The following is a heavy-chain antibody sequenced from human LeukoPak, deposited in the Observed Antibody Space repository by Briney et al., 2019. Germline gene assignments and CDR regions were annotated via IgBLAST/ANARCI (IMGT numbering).Heavy chain of an antibody. D-gene: IGHD6-6*01. CDR1: GYTFTSYA. J-gene: IGHJ6*03. Sequence: GASVKVSCKASGYTFTSYAMNWVRQAPGQGLEWMGWINTNTGNPTYAQGFTGRFVFSLDTSVSTAYLQISSLKAEDTAVYYCARDFPEYSSSSEEYYYYYYMDVWGKGTTVTVSS. V-gene: IGHV7-4-1*02. CDR3: ARDFPEYSSSSEEYYYYYYMDV. CDR2: INTNTGNP.